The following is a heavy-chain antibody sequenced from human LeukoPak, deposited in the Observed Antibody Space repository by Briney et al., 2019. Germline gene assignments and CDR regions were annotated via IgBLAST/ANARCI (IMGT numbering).Heavy chain of an antibody. CDR1: GFTFSSYS. CDR3: AKDLSYDFWSGYWRVDY. D-gene: IGHD3-3*01. Sequence: GGSLRLSCAASGFTFSSYSMNWVRQAPGKGLEWVSAISGSGGSTYYADSVKGRFTISRDNSKNTPYLQMNSLRAEDTAVYYCAKDLSYDFWSGYWRVDYWGQGTLVTVSS. J-gene: IGHJ4*02. V-gene: IGHV3-23*01. CDR2: ISGSGGST.